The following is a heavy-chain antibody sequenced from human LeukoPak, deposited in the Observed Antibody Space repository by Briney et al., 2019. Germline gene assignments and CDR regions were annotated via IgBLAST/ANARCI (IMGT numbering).Heavy chain of an antibody. V-gene: IGHV3-20*04. Sequence: GGSLRLSCAASGFTFDDYGMSWVRQAPGKGLEWVSGINWNGGSTGYADSVKGRFTISRDNAKNTVYLQMNSLRAEDTAVYYCARGRSGSYGFFDYWSLGNLVTVSS. CDR3: ARGRSGSYGFFDY. CDR1: GFTFDDYG. J-gene: IGHJ4*02. D-gene: IGHD3-10*01. CDR2: INWNGGST.